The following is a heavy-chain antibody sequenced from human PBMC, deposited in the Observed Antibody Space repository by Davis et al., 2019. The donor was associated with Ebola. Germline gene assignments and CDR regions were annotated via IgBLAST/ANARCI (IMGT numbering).Heavy chain of an antibody. CDR1: GFTFSYYS. V-gene: IGHV3-48*01. D-gene: IGHD2-15*01. J-gene: IGHJ4*02. Sequence: GESLKISCAASGFTFSYYSMSWVRQAPGKGLEWVSYISSSSTTIYYTDSVKGRFTISRDSAENSLYLQMNSLRADDTAVYYCARGAGYCNGGGCYGRDYFDYWGQGTLVTVSS. CDR3: ARGAGYCNGGGCYGRDYFDY. CDR2: ISSSSTTI.